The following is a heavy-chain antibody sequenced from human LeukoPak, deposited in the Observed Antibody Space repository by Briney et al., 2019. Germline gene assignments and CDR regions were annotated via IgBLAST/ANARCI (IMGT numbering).Heavy chain of an antibody. Sequence: GGSLRLSCAASGFTFSSYAMHWVRQAPGKGLEWVAVISYDGSNKYYADSVKGRFTISRDNSKNTLYLQMNSLRAEDTAEYYCAKYSNGWYQRGSNYFDYWGQGTLVTVSS. D-gene: IGHD6-19*01. V-gene: IGHV3-30*04. CDR1: GFTFSSYA. CDR3: AKYSNGWYQRGSNYFDY. J-gene: IGHJ4*02. CDR2: ISYDGSNK.